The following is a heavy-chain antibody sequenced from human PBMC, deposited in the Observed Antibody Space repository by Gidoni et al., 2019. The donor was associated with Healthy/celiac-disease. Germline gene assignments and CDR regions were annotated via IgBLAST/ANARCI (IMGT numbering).Heavy chain of an antibody. CDR1: GFTCSNAW. Sequence: EVQLVESGGGLVKPGGSLRLSCAASGFTCSNAWMSWVRQAPGKGLEWVGRIKSKTDGGTTDYAAPVKGRFTISRDDSKNTLYLQMNSLKTEDTAVYYCTTGSGYYYVDYWGQGTLVTVSS. CDR3: TTGSGYYYVDY. D-gene: IGHD3-22*01. CDR2: IKSKTDGGTT. J-gene: IGHJ4*02. V-gene: IGHV3-15*01.